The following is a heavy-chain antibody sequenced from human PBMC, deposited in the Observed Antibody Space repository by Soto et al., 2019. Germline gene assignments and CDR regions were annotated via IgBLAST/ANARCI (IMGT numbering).Heavy chain of an antibody. CDR2: ISNSGSI. CDR1: GFTISSYD. V-gene: IGHV4-4*07. J-gene: IGHJ6*02. Sequence: ETLSLTCPVSGFTISSYDWSWIRQPAGKGLEWVGRISNSGSINYNPSRKSRVIMSVDTSKNQSSLKLSSVTAADTAVYYCARESPDYDFWSGYSYYYYYVMDVWGQGTTVPVSS. D-gene: IGHD3-3*01. CDR3: ARESPDYDFWSGYSYYYYYVMDV.